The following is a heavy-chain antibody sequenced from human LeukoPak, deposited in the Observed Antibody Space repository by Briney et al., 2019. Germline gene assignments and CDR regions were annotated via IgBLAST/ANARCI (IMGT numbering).Heavy chain of an antibody. Sequence: ASVKVSCKASGYTFTSYAMNWVRQAPGQGLEWMGWINTNTGNPTYAQGFTGRFVFSLDTSVSTAYLQISSLKAEDTAVYYCASRGSGSYYSYYYYMGVWGKGTTVTVSS. J-gene: IGHJ6*03. D-gene: IGHD3-10*01. V-gene: IGHV7-4-1*02. CDR2: INTNTGNP. CDR3: ASRGSGSYYSYYYYMGV. CDR1: GYTFTSYA.